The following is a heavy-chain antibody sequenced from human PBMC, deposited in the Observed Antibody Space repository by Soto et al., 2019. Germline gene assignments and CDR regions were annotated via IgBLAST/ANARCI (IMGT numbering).Heavy chain of an antibody. J-gene: IGHJ4*02. CDR1: DDSINSDKYY. D-gene: IGHD3-9*01. CDR2: IYYRGNA. Sequence: SETLSLTCSVSDDSINSDKYYWGWIRQPPGKGLEWIGSIYYRGNAYYNQSLQTRVTISLDKSRSQFSLKLNSVTAADSAVYFCARLEGLATTSYYFDFWGPGALVTVSS. CDR3: ARLEGLATTSYYFDF. V-gene: IGHV4-39*01.